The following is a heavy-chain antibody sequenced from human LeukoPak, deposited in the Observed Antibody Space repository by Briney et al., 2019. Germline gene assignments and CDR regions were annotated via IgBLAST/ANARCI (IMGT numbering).Heavy chain of an antibody. CDR1: GFTFSSYS. D-gene: IGHD6-6*01. J-gene: IGHJ4*02. CDR2: ISSSSSYI. V-gene: IGHV3-21*01. Sequence: GGSLRLSCAASGFTFSSYSMNWVRQAPGKGLEWVSSISSSSSYIYYADSVKGRFTISTDNAKNSLYLQMNTLGAAYTSVYNCASTEYPVSWVKGTLVTVSS. CDR3: ASTEYPVS.